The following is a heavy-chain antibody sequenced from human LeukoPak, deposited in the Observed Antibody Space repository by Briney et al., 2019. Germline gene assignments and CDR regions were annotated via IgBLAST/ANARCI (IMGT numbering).Heavy chain of an antibody. V-gene: IGHV3-30*18. CDR1: GFTFNDAW. D-gene: IGHD6-19*01. J-gene: IGHJ4*02. CDR2: ISYDGSNT. CDR3: AKDVRTIIAVAGTFDD. Sequence: PGGSLRLSCAASGFTFNDAWMSWVRQAPGKGLEWVAVISYDGSNTYYADSVKGRFTISRDKSKNTLYLQMSSLRAEDTAVYYCAKDVRTIIAVAGTFDDWGQGTLVTVSS.